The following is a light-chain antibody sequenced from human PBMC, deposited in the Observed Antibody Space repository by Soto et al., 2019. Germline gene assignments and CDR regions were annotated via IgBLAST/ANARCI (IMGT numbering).Light chain of an antibody. Sequence: QSALTQPASVSGSPGQSITISRTGTSRDVGGYNYVSWYQQHPGKAPKLMIYEVSNRPSGVSIRFSGSKSGNTASLTISGLQAEDEADYYCSSYTSSSTLDVVFGGGTKVTVL. J-gene: IGLJ2*01. CDR3: SSYTSSSTLDVV. CDR1: SRDVGGYNY. CDR2: EVS. V-gene: IGLV2-14*01.